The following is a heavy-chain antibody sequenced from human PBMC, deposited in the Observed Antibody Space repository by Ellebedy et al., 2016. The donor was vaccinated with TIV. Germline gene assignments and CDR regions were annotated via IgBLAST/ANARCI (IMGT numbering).Heavy chain of an antibody. D-gene: IGHD3-10*01. V-gene: IGHV1-8*02. CDR3: AREPLGS. Sequence: ASVKVSXKASGYTFTSYGISWVRQAPGQGLEWMGWMNPNSGNTGYAQKFQGRVTMTRNTSISTAYMELSSLRSEDTAVYYCAREPLGSWGQGTLVTVSS. CDR1: GYTFTSYG. CDR2: MNPNSGNT. J-gene: IGHJ4*02.